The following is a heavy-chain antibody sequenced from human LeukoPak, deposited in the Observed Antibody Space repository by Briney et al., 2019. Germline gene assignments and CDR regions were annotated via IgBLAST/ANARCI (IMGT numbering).Heavy chain of an antibody. D-gene: IGHD2-2*01. J-gene: IGHJ5*02. V-gene: IGHV4-31*03. CDR1: GASFNTDDQY. CDR3: AREVGRQLPEDPPYNWFDP. Sequence: SQTLSLTCTVSGASFNTDDQYWNWIRQRPGKGLEWIGSIHPSGMLYNNPSLESRVTMSGDTSKNQFSLKLSSVTAADTAVYYCAREVGRQLPEDPPYNWFDPWVQGPLDNDS. CDR2: IHPSGML.